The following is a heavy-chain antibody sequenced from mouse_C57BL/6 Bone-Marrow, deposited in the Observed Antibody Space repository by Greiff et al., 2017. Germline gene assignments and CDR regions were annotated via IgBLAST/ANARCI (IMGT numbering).Heavy chain of an antibody. Sequence: QVQLKQPGAELVKPGASVKLSCKASGYTFTSYWMQWVKQRPGQGLEWIGEIDPSDSYTNYNQKFKGKATLTVDTSSRTAYMQLSSLTSEDSAVYYCAREDYYAMDYWGQGTSVTVSS. CDR1: GYTFTSYW. J-gene: IGHJ4*01. CDR3: AREDYYAMDY. CDR2: IDPSDSYT. V-gene: IGHV1-50*01.